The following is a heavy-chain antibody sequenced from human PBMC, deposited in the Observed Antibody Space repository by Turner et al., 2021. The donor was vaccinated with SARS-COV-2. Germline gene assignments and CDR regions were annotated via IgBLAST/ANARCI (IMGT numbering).Heavy chain of an antibody. CDR3: AKEGAENYYFDC. CDR2: MSFDGSYT. Sequence: QVELVESGGGVVQPGRSLRLSCAASGFTFSSFDMHWVRQAPGKGLEWVAFMSFDGSYTHYTDSVKGRFTISRDSSKNTLYLQMASLRTEDTAVYYCAKEGAENYYFDCWGQGTLVTVSS. D-gene: IGHD1-7*01. J-gene: IGHJ4*02. V-gene: IGHV3-30*18. CDR1: GFTFSSFD.